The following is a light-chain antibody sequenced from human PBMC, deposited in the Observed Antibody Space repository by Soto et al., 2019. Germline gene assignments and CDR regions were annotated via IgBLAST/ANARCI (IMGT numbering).Light chain of an antibody. V-gene: IGLV2-23*01. CDR1: SSDVGSYNL. Sequence: QSALTQPASASGSPGQSITISCTGTSSDVGSYNLVSWYQQHPGKAPKLMIYEGSKRPSGVSNRFSGSKSGNTASLTISGLQAEDEADYYCCSYAGSSTLNVVFGGGTQLTVL. CDR2: EGS. J-gene: IGLJ2*01. CDR3: CSYAGSSTLNVV.